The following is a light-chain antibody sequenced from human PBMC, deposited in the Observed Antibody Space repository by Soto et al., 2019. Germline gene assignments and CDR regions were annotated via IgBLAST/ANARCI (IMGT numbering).Light chain of an antibody. J-gene: IGKJ5*01. Sequence: EIVMTQSPATLSVSPVERATLSCMASQSVTNNLAWYQQKPGQAPRLLIYGASARATGVPARFSGSGSGTEFTLTISSLQSEDFAVYYCQQYNNWPITFGQGTRLEIK. CDR1: QSVTNN. CDR2: GAS. CDR3: QQYNNWPIT. V-gene: IGKV3-15*01.